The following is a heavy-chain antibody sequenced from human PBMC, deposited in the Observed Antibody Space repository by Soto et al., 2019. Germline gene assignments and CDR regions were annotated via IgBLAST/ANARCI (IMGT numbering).Heavy chain of an antibody. CDR2: IKPDESEK. Sequence: EVQLVESGGGLVQPGGSLRLSCTASGFTFSDSWMTWVRQAPGKGLEWVARIKPDESEKKYADSVKGRFSISRDNAKNSMYLQMDSLRGEDTAVYYCVRGGSNYASWGQGHLVTVSS. V-gene: IGHV3-7*01. J-gene: IGHJ1*01. CDR1: GFTFSDSW. D-gene: IGHD4-4*01. CDR3: VRGGSNYAS.